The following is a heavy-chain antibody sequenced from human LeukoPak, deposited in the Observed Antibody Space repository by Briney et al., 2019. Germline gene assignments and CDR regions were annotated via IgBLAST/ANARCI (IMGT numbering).Heavy chain of an antibody. CDR1: GYSFSGYY. J-gene: IGHJ6*02. D-gene: IGHD1-26*01. V-gene: IGHV1-2*02. CDR2: INPNGGGT. Sequence: GASVKVSCKASGYSFSGYYLHWVRQAPGQGLEWMGWINPNGGGTNFAQKFQGRVTMTRDTSTSTVYMELSSLRSEDTAVYYCARDSVGATTGYYYYYGMDVWGQGTTVTVSS. CDR3: ARDSVGATTGYYYYYGMDV.